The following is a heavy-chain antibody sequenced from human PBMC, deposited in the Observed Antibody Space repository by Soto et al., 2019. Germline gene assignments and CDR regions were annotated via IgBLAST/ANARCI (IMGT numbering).Heavy chain of an antibody. CDR2: IYYTGST. Sequence: QVQLKESGPGLVKPSQTLSLTCTVSGGPISSGGYYWSWPRQHPETGLEWIGYIYYTGSTYYNPSLKSRVTIAVDASKNQCSLKLGSVAAADTGVYYCARVCGGDCHYGMDVWGQGTTVTVSS. CDR3: ARVCGGDCHYGMDV. CDR1: GGPISSGGYY. D-gene: IGHD2-21*02. V-gene: IGHV4-31*03. J-gene: IGHJ6*02.